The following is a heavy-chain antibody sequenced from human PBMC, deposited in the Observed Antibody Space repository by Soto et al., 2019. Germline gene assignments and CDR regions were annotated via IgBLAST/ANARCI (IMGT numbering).Heavy chain of an antibody. Sequence: ASVKVSCKASGGTFSSYAISWVRQAPGQGLEWMGGIIPIFGTANYAQKFQGRVTITADESTSTAYMELSSLRSEDTAVYYCAREKYGSGSYYHLAADYWGQGTLVTVSS. CDR3: AREKYGSGSYYHLAADY. CDR1: GGTFSSYA. V-gene: IGHV1-69*13. CDR2: IIPIFGTA. D-gene: IGHD3-10*01. J-gene: IGHJ4*02.